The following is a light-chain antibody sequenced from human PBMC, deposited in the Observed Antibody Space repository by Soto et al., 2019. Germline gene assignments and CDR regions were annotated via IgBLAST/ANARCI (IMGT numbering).Light chain of an antibody. CDR2: KAS. CDR1: QTISSW. J-gene: IGKJ1*01. V-gene: IGKV1-5*03. CDR3: QHYNSYSEA. Sequence: DIQMTQSPSTLSGSVGDRVTSTCRASQTISSWLAWYQQKPGKAPKLLIYKASTLKSGVPSRFSGSGSGKEFPLTISSLQPDDFATYYCQHYNSYSEAFGQGTKVELK.